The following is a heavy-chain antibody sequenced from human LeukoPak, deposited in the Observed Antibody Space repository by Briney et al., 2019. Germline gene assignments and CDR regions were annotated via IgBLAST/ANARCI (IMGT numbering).Heavy chain of an antibody. V-gene: IGHV3-64*01. Sequence: PGGSLRLSCAASGFTFSSYAMHWVRQAPGKGLEYVSAISSNGGSTYYANSVKGRFTISRDNSKNTLYLQMGSLRAEDMAVYYCARGKKYSYGYDWFDPWGQGTLVTVSS. CDR1: GFTFSSYA. J-gene: IGHJ5*02. D-gene: IGHD5-18*01. CDR2: ISSNGGST. CDR3: ARGKKYSYGYDWFDP.